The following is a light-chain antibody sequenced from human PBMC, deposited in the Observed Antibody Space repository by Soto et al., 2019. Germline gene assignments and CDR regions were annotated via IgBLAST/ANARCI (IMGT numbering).Light chain of an antibody. J-gene: IGLJ2*01. Sequence: QSVLTQPPSVSGAPGQRVTISCTGSSSNIGAGYDVHWYQQLPGTAPKLLIYGNSNRPSGVPDRFSGSKSGTSASLAITGLQAEDEADYSCQSYDSGLSGHVVFGGGTKVTVL. V-gene: IGLV1-40*01. CDR1: SSNIGAGYD. CDR2: GNS. CDR3: QSYDSGLSGHVV.